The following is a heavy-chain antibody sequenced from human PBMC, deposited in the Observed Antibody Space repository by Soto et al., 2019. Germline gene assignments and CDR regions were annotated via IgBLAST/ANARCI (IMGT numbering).Heavy chain of an antibody. J-gene: IGHJ4*02. CDR1: GFTFSNYW. Sequence: EVQLVESGGGLVQPGGSLRLSCAASGFTFSNYWMHWVRQAPGKGLVWVTRINGDGRSTNYADSVKGRFTISRDNAKNKLDLQMNSLRGEDTAVYYCAREGVAGYFDWWGQGTLVTVSS. V-gene: IGHV3-74*01. D-gene: IGHD2-15*01. CDR3: AREGVAGYFDW. CDR2: INGDGRST.